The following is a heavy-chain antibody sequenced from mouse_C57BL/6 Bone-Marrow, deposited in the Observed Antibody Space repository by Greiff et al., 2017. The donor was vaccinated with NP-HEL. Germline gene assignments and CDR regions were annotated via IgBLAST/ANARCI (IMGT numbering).Heavy chain of an antibody. CDR1: GFSLTSYG. CDR3: AKNNWDWFAY. Sequence: VQLQQSGPGLVQPSQSLSITCTVSGFSLTSYGVHWVRQPPGKGLEWLGVIWSGGSTDYNAAFISRLSISKDNSKSQVFFKMNSLQADDTAIYYCAKNNWDWFAYWGQGTLVTVSA. CDR2: IWSGGST. D-gene: IGHD4-1*01. V-gene: IGHV2-4*01. J-gene: IGHJ3*01.